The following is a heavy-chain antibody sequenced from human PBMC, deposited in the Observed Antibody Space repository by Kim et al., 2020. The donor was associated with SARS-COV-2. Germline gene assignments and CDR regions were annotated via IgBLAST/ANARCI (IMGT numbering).Heavy chain of an antibody. CDR3: ARDPGRGPYYDFWSGYSSYYYDGMDV. D-gene: IGHD3-3*01. CDR1: GGSISSYY. J-gene: IGHJ6*02. Sequence: SETLSLTCTVSGGSISSYYWSWIRQPPGKGLEWIGYIYYSGSTNYNPSLKSRVTISVDTSKNQFSLKLSSVTAADTAVYYCARDPGRGPYYDFWSGYSSYYYDGMDVWGQGTTVTVSS. V-gene: IGHV4-59*01. CDR2: IYYSGST.